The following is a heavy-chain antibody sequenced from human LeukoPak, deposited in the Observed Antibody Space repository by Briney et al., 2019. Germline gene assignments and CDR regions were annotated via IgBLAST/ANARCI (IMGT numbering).Heavy chain of an antibody. CDR2: ISTDGKDK. CDR1: GFTLSSYA. D-gene: IGHD6-13*01. J-gene: IGHJ4*02. V-gene: IGHV3-30*18. CDR3: AKEGTAQISTWYDY. Sequence: PGGSLRLSCAASGFTLSSYAMHWVRQAPGKGLEWVTVISTDGKDKKYADSVKGRFAISRDNSKDTLDLQMNSLRAEDTAVYYCAKEGTAQISTWYDYWGQGTLVTVSS.